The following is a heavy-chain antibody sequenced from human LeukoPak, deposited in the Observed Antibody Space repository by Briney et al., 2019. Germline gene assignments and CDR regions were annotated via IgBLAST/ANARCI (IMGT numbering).Heavy chain of an antibody. Sequence: GGSLRLSCAASGFTFSSYVMYWVRQAPGKGLEYVSSISSNGGSTYYANSVKGRFTISRDNSKNTLYLQMGSLRAEDMAVYYCARGGQSKYDSSGYLNCFDYWGQGTLVTVSS. CDR2: ISSNGGST. V-gene: IGHV3-64*01. J-gene: IGHJ4*02. CDR1: GFTFSSYV. D-gene: IGHD3-22*01. CDR3: ARGGQSKYDSSGYLNCFDY.